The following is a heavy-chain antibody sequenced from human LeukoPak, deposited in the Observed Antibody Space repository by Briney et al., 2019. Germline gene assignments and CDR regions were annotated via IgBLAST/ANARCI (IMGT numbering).Heavy chain of an antibody. Sequence: SDTLSLTCSVSGDSISTYYWTWIRQPAGKGLEWIGRIYISGTPNYNPSLRGRVTMSIDTSMNQFSLKLTSVTAADTAAYYCAREKMTTITTIDYWGQGTLVTVSS. V-gene: IGHV4-4*07. CDR2: IYISGTP. D-gene: IGHD4-11*01. J-gene: IGHJ4*02. CDR1: GDSISTYY. CDR3: AREKMTTITTIDY.